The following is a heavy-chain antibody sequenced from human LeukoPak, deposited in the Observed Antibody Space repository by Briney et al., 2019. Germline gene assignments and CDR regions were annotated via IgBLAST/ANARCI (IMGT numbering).Heavy chain of an antibody. CDR1: GGSFNGYY. J-gene: IGHJ3*02. V-gene: IGHV4-34*01. Sequence: SETLSLTCAVYGGSFNGYYWSWIRQPPGKGLEWIGEINHSGSTNYNPSLKSRVTISVDTSKSQFSLKLSSVTAADTAVYYCARQPPRRYSSSWWRDDAFDIWGQGTMVTVSS. CDR3: ARQPPRRYSSSWWRDDAFDI. CDR2: INHSGST. D-gene: IGHD6-13*01.